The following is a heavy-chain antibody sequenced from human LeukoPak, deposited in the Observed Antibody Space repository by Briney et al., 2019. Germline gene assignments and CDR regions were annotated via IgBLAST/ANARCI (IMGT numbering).Heavy chain of an antibody. V-gene: IGHV4-34*01. J-gene: IGHJ6*03. CDR3: ARGRHDITMIVVVMTSVSYYLDV. D-gene: IGHD3-22*01. CDR1: GGSFSGYH. CDR2: INPSGST. Sequence: SETLSLTCAVYGGSFSGYHWTWIRQFPGKGLEWIGDINPSGSTYYNPSLKSRLTISVDTSKNQFSLKLRSVTAADTAVYYCARGRHDITMIVVVMTSVSYYLDVWGKGTTVTVS.